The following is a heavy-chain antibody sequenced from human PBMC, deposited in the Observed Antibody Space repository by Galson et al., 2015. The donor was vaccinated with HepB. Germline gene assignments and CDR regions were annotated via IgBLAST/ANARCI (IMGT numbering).Heavy chain of an antibody. D-gene: IGHD6-19*01. CDR3: ATIYSTAWDASDAFDI. CDR2: TYYRSKWYN. Sequence: AISGDSVSSNSAAWNWIRQSPSRGLEWLGRTYYRSKWYNDYAVSVKSRITINPDTSKNQFSLQLSSVTPEDTAVYYCATIYSTAWDASDAFDIWGQGTMVTVSS. J-gene: IGHJ3*02. CDR1: GDSVSSNSAA. V-gene: IGHV6-1*01.